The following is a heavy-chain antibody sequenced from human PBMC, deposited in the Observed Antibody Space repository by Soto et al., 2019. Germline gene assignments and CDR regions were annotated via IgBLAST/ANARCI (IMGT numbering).Heavy chain of an antibody. Sequence: SETLSLTCTASGGSISSYYWSWIRQPAGNGLEWIGRIYTSGSTNYNPSLKSRVTMSVDTSKNQFSLKLSSVTSAATAVYYCARDLRAELEYCSGGSCYRWGNWFDPWGQGTLVTVSS. CDR1: GGSISSYY. D-gene: IGHD2-15*01. CDR2: IYTSGST. J-gene: IGHJ5*02. V-gene: IGHV4-4*07. CDR3: ARDLRAELEYCSGGSCYRWGNWFDP.